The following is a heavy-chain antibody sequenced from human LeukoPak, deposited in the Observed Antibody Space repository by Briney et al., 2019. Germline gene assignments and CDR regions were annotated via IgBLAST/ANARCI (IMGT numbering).Heavy chain of an antibody. V-gene: IGHV4-34*01. J-gene: IGHJ5*02. CDR2: INHSRST. D-gene: IGHD3-22*01. CDR3: ARNYYDSSGGFDP. CDR1: GGSHNGYY. Sequence: SETLSLTCVVYGGSHNGYYWSWIRQPPAKGLAWIGEINHSRSTNYNPSLKIRVTISVDTSKNQFSLKLSSVAASDTAVYYCARNYYDSSGGFDPWGQGTLVTVSS.